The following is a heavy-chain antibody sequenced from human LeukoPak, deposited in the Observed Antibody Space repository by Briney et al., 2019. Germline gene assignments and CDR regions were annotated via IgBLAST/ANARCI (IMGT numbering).Heavy chain of an antibody. V-gene: IGHV3-74*01. CDR3: TRGGYCSSTSCYYYYYYYMDV. Sequence: GGSLRLSCAASGFTFSSYWMHWVRQAPGKGLVSVSRINSDGSSTSYADSVKGRFTISRDNAKNTLYLQMNSLRAEDTAVYYCTRGGYCSSTSCYYYYYYYMDVWGKGTTVTVSS. J-gene: IGHJ6*03. CDR2: INSDGSST. D-gene: IGHD2-2*01. CDR1: GFTFSSYW.